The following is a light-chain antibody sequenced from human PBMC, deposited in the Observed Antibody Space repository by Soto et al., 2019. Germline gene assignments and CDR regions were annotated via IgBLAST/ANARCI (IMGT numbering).Light chain of an antibody. Sequence: QSALTQPASVSGSPGQSITISCTGTSSDVGGYNYVSWYQQHPGIAPKLMIYDVSNRPSGVSNRFSGSKSGNTASLTICGLQAEDEADYYCSSYTSSSTLGVFGGGTKVTVL. CDR2: DVS. CDR1: SSDVGGYNY. V-gene: IGLV2-14*01. CDR3: SSYTSSSTLGV. J-gene: IGLJ2*01.